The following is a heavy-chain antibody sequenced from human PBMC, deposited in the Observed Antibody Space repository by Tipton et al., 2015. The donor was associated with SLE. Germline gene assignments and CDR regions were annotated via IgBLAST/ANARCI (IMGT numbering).Heavy chain of an antibody. CDR2: VYTGKSS. V-gene: IGHV4-61*09. Sequence: TLSLTCAVSGGSISSDDYYWTWIRQPAGKGVEWVGHVYTGKSSNYNPSLRSRVTISLDMSKNQFSLKLNSVTAADTTVYYCARDHSGAYGSGSYGLHYWGQGTLVTVSS. CDR3: ARDHSGAYGSGSYGLHY. J-gene: IGHJ4*02. D-gene: IGHD3-10*01. CDR1: GGSISSDDYY.